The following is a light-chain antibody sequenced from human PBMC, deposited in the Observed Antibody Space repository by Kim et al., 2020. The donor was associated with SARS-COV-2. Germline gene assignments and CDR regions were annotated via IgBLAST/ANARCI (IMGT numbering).Light chain of an antibody. V-gene: IGLV2-8*01. CDR1: SSDVGGYNS. CDR2: EVI. CDR3: SSYAGSNNLL. Sequence: QSALTQPPSASGSPGQSVTFSCTGTSSDVGGYNSVSWYQQHPGKAPKLMIYEVIKRPSGVPDRFSGSKSGNTASLTVSGLQAEDEADYYCSSYAGSNNLLFGGGTQLTVL. J-gene: IGLJ2*01.